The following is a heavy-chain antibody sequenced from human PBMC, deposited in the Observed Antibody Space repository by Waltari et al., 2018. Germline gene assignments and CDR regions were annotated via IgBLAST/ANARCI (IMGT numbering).Heavy chain of an antibody. J-gene: IGHJ4*02. Sequence: EVQLLESGGGLVQPGGSLRLSCVASGFTFSNHVMNWVRQAPGKGLEWVSVISGSGDSTYYADSVKGRFTISRDNSKNTLYLKMNTLRAEDTAVYYCAKDGRGGGMGDYWGQGTLVTVSS. D-gene: IGHD3-16*01. V-gene: IGHV3-23*01. CDR1: GFTFSNHV. CDR2: ISGSGDST. CDR3: AKDGRGGGMGDY.